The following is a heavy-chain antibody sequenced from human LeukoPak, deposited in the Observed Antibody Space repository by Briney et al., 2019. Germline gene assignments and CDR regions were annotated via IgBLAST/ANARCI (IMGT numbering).Heavy chain of an antibody. CDR2: IKHDGGER. CDR1: GFTFSSYW. CDR3: ARGTEYQLLPPSEDAFDI. Sequence: GGSLRLSCAASGFTFSSYWMGWVRQVPGKGLEWVANIKHDGGERYYVDSVKGRFTISRDNAKNSLYLQMNSLRPEDTAVYYCARGTEYQLLPPSEDAFDIWGQGTMVTVSS. D-gene: IGHD2-2*01. J-gene: IGHJ3*02. V-gene: IGHV3-7*03.